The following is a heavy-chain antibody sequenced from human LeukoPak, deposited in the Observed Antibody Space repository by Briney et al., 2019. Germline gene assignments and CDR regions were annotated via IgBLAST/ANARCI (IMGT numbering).Heavy chain of an antibody. Sequence: PSETLSLTCTVSGGSISSYYWSWIRQPAGKGLEWIGRMYSSGSNYNPSLKSRVTMSIDTSTNQLSLKLSSVTAADTAVYYCARDSGTTGEVKFDPWGQGTPVTVSS. V-gene: IGHV4-4*07. J-gene: IGHJ5*02. D-gene: IGHD3-10*01. CDR3: ARDSGTTGEVKFDP. CDR1: GGSISSYY. CDR2: MYSSGS.